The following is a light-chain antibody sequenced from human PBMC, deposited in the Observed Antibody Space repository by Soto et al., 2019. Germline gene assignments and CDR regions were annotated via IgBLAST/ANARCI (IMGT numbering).Light chain of an antibody. Sequence: EVVMTQSPATLSVSPDERATLSCRASQSVSSNLAWYRQKPGQAPRLLIYGASTRATGVPARFSGSGSGTEFTLTISSLQPEDFAVYYCQQYNNWPLTFGGGTKVDIK. V-gene: IGKV3-15*01. CDR1: QSVSSN. CDR3: QQYNNWPLT. CDR2: GAS. J-gene: IGKJ4*01.